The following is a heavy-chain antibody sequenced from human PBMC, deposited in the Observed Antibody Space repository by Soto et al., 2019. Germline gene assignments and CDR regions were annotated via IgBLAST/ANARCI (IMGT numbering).Heavy chain of an antibody. Sequence: QVQLQESGPGLVKPSETLSLTCTVSGGSISSYYWSWIRQPPGKGLEWIGYIYYSGSTNYNPSLKSRVTISVDTSKNQFSLKLSSVTAADTAVYYCARLYRPPRSVARYVYYFDYWGQGTLVTVSS. D-gene: IGHD3-16*01. V-gene: IGHV4-59*01. CDR2: IYYSGST. CDR1: GGSISSYY. J-gene: IGHJ4*02. CDR3: ARLYRPPRSVARYVYYFDY.